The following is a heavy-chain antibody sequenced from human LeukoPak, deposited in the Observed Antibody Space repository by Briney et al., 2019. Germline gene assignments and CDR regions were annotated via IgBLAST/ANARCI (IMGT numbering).Heavy chain of an antibody. Sequence: PGTSLRLSCAASGFTFRSYGMHWVRQAPGKGLEWVAVIWYDGRNKYYADSVKGRFTISRDNSKSTLYLQMNSLRAEDTAVYYCVKNRYVDYWGQGTLVTVSS. J-gene: IGHJ4*02. CDR3: VKNRYVDY. CDR2: IWYDGRNK. V-gene: IGHV3-33*06. CDR1: GFTFRSYG. D-gene: IGHD3-16*02.